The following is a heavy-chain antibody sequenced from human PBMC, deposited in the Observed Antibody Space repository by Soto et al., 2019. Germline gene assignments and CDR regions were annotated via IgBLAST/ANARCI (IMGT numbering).Heavy chain of an antibody. CDR2: TYYKSKWNN. D-gene: IGHD3-10*01. CDR1: GDSVSSNSAG. Sequence: SQTLSLTFVNSGDSVSSNSAGWNWIRQSPSRGLEWLGRTYYKSKWNNDYALSVKSRITINPDTSKNQFSLHLYSVTPEDTAVYYCTGITWFRGMDVWGQGTPVTVSS. J-gene: IGHJ6*02. V-gene: IGHV6-1*01. CDR3: TGITWFRGMDV.